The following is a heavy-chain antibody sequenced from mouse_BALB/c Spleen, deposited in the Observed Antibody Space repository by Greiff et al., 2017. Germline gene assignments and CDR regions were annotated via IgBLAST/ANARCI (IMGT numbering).Heavy chain of an antibody. Sequence: EVKVVESGGGLVKPGGSLKLSCAASGFTFSDYYMYWVRQTPEKRLEWVATISDGGSYTYYPDSVKGRFTISRDNAKNNLYLQMSSLKSEDTAMYYCARAYYYGSSPYLFDYWGQGTTLTVSS. CDR1: GFTFSDYY. CDR3: ARAYYYGSSPYLFDY. V-gene: IGHV5-4*02. J-gene: IGHJ2*01. CDR2: ISDGGSYT. D-gene: IGHD1-1*01.